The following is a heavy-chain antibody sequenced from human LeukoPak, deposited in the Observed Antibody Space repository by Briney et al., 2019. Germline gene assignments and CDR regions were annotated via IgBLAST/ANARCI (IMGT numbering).Heavy chain of an antibody. CDR1: GFTFSSYG. CDR3: TRGPEYSTSRSDY. Sequence: GGSLRLSCAASGFTFSSYGMSWVRQAPGKGLEWVSSISSSSSYIYYADSVTGRFTISRDNAKNSLYLQLNSLRAEDTAVYYCTRGPEYSTSRSDYWGQGTLVTVSS. D-gene: IGHD6-6*01. J-gene: IGHJ4*02. V-gene: IGHV3-21*01. CDR2: ISSSSSYI.